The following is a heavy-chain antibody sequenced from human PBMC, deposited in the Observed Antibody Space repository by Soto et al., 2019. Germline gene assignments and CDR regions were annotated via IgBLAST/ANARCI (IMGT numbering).Heavy chain of an antibody. CDR1: GFTFSNYA. CDR2: IGASGGTT. J-gene: IGHJ3*02. CDR3: GKDPNGDYVGAFDI. D-gene: IGHD4-17*01. Sequence: GGSLRLSCAASGFTFSNYAMSWVRQAPGKGPEWVSGIGASGGTTHLADSVKGRFIISRDNSKNMLYLQMSSLRAEDTAIYYCGKDPNGDYVGAFDIWGQGTMVTVSS. V-gene: IGHV3-23*01.